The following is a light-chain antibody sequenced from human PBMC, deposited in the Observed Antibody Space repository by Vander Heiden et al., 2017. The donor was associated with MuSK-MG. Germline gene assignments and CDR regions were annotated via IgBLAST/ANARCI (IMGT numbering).Light chain of an antibody. CDR1: QSLLHSNGYNC. J-gene: IGKJ4*01. Sequence: DIAMTQFPLSLPVTPGEQASISFTSSQSLLHSNGYNCLDWYLQKPGQSPQLLIYLGSKRACGVPDRFSGSGSGTDFTLESSRVEAEDVGVYYCMQYLQTLTFGGGTKVEIK. CDR3: MQYLQTLT. CDR2: LGS. V-gene: IGKV2-28*01.